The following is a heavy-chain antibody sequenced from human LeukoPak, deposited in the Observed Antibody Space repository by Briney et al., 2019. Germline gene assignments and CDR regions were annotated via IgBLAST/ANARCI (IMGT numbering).Heavy chain of an antibody. CDR2: INPNSGGT. J-gene: IGHJ5*02. V-gene: IGHV1-2*02. CDR1: GYTFTGYY. Sequence: GASVKVSCKASGYTFTGYYMHWVRQAPGQGLEWMGWINPNSGGTNYAQKCQGRVTMTRDTSISTAYMELSRLRSDDTAVYYCARALPGLVVVVTAVYNWFDPWGQGTLVTVSS. CDR3: ARALPGLVVVVTAVYNWFDP. D-gene: IGHD2-21*02.